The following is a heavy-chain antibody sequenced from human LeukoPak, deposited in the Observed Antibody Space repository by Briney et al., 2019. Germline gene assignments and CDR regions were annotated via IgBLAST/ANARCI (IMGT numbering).Heavy chain of an antibody. CDR2: THTSGSP. CDR3: ARATQRYCSGTTCFPYWFDT. CDR1: GGSMTHYS. D-gene: IGHD2-2*01. J-gene: IGHJ5*02. Sequence: PSGTLSLTCTVSGGSMTHYSWNWIRQAPGKGLEWIGYTHTSGSPDYSRSLKSRVTISLDTSKNHFSLMLSSVTAADTAVYFCARATQRYCSGTTCFPYWFDTWGQGTLATVSS. V-gene: IGHV4-4*09.